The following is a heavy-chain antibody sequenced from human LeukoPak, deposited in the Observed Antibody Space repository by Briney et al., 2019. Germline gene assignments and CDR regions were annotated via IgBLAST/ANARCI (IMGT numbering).Heavy chain of an antibody. CDR1: GYTFTSYG. J-gene: IGHJ5*02. CDR3: AREMLDIRIRGPRDWFDP. V-gene: IGHV1-18*01. Sequence: ASVKVSCKASGYTFTSYGISWVRQAPGQGLEWMGWISAYNGNTNYAQKLQGRVTMTTDTSATTAYMELSGLRSEDTAVYYCAREMLDIRIRGPRDWFDPWGQGSLVTVSS. D-gene: IGHD3-16*01. CDR2: ISAYNGNT.